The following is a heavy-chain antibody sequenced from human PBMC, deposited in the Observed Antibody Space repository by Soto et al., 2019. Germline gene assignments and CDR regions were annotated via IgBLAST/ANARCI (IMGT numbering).Heavy chain of an antibody. J-gene: IGHJ4*02. D-gene: IGHD3-22*01. CDR1: GGSISSYY. Sequence: PSETLSLTATISGGSISSYYCSWIRQPPGKGLEWIGYIYYSGSTNYNPSLKSRGTISVDTSKNQFSPKLSSVTAADTAVYYCASYYYDSSGYSPLIYWGQGTLVTVSS. CDR2: IYYSGST. V-gene: IGHV4-59*01. CDR3: ASYYYDSSGYSPLIY.